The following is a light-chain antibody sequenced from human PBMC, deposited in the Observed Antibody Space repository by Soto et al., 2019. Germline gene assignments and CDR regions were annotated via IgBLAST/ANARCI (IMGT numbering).Light chain of an antibody. CDR2: KAS. Sequence: DIQMTQSPSTLSGSVGDRVTITCRASQTISSWLAWYQQKPGKAPKLLIYKASTLKSGVPSRFSGSGSGTEFTLTISSLQHDDFATYYCLQHNSYPWTFGQGTKVDI. J-gene: IGKJ1*01. CDR3: LQHNSYPWT. CDR1: QTISSW. V-gene: IGKV1-5*03.